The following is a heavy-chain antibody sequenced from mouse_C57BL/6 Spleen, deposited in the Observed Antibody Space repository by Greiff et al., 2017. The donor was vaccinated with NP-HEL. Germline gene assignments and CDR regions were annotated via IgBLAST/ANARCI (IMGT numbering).Heavy chain of an antibody. CDR2: IRNKANGYTT. D-gene: IGHD2-1*01. V-gene: IGHV7-3*01. CDR3: ARYGNYEDYAVDY. J-gene: IGHJ4*01. Sequence: DVKLVESGGGLVQPGGSLSLSCAASGFTFTDYYMSWVRQPPGKALEWLGFIRNKANGYTTEYSASVKGRFTISRDNSQSILYLQMNALRAEDSATYYCARYGNYEDYAVDYWGQGTSVTVSS. CDR1: GFTFTDYY.